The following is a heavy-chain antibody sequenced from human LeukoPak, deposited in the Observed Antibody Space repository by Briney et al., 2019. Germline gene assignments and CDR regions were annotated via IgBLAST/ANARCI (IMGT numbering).Heavy chain of an antibody. Sequence: GESLKISCKGSGYSFTSYWIGWVRQMPGKGLEWMGIIYPGDSDTRYSPSFQGQVTISADKSISTAYLQWSSLKASDTAMYYCARRLYDSSGYYPGDFDYWGQGTLVTVSS. CDR3: ARRLYDSSGYYPGDFDY. D-gene: IGHD3-22*01. CDR1: GYSFTSYW. CDR2: IYPGDSDT. V-gene: IGHV5-51*01. J-gene: IGHJ4*02.